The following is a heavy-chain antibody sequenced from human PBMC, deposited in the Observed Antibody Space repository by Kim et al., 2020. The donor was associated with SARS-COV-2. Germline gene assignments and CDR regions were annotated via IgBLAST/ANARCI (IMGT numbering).Heavy chain of an antibody. V-gene: IGHV3-74*01. J-gene: IGHJ6*02. Sequence: GGSLRLSCAASGFTFSSYWMHWVRQAPGKGLVWVSRINSDGSSTSYADSVKGRFTISRDNAKNTLYLQMNSLRAEDTAVYYCAPSPRELRYFDWSPGYYGMDVWGQGTPVTVSS. CDR2: INSDGSST. CDR1: GFTFSSYW. CDR3: APSPRELRYFDWSPGYYGMDV. D-gene: IGHD3-9*01.